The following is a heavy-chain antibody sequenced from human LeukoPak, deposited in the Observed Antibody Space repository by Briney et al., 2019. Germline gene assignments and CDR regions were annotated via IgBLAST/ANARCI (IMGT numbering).Heavy chain of an antibody. CDR1: GASISTSGHY. V-gene: IGHV4-31*03. CDR2: IYYSGDT. CDR3: ARVLNYYDNSGYFYFFDY. J-gene: IGHJ4*02. Sequence: SETLSLTCSVSGASISTSGHYWSWLRQHPGKGLDWIGYIYYSGDTHYNASLRSRVSISVDTSQSQFSLKLSSVTAADTAVYYCARVLNYYDNSGYFYFFDYWGQGTPVTVSS. D-gene: IGHD3-22*01.